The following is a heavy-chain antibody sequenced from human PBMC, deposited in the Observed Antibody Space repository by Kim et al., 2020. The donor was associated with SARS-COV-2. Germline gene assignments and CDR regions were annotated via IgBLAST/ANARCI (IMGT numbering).Heavy chain of an antibody. CDR1: GFTVSSNY. CDR2: IYSGGST. V-gene: IGHV3-53*04. Sequence: GGSLRLSCAASGFTVSSNYMSWVRQAPGKGLEWVSVIYSGGSTYYADSVKGRFTISRHNSKNTLYLQMNSLRAEDTAVYYCARDPSPGDPNWYFDLWGRGTLVTVSS. CDR3: ARDPSPGDPNWYFDL. J-gene: IGHJ2*01.